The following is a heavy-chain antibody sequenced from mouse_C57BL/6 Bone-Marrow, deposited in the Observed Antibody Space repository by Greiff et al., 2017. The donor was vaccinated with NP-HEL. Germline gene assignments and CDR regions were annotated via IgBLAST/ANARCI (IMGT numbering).Heavy chain of an antibody. J-gene: IGHJ2*01. CDR2: IHPNSGST. CDR1: GYTFTSYW. D-gene: IGHD1-1*01. V-gene: IGHV1-64*01. Sequence: VQLQQPGAELVKPGASVKLSCKASGYTFTSYWMHWVKQRPGQGLEWIGMIHPNSGSTNYNEKFKSKATLTVDKSSSTAYMQLSSLTSEDSAVYYCAPITTVVAHFDYWGQGTTLTVSS. CDR3: APITTVVAHFDY.